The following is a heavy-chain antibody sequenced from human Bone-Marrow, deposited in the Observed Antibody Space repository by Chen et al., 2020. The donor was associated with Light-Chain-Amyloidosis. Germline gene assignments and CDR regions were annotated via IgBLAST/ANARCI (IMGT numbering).Heavy chain of an antibody. J-gene: IGHJ6*03. V-gene: IGHV7-4-1*02. CDR3: AVVRPPAQWLDTGGYYMDV. D-gene: IGHD6-19*01. CDR1: GYTFTSYA. Sequence: QVQLVQSGSELKKPGASVKVSCKASGYTFTSYAMNWVRQAPGQGLEWMGWINTNTGNPTYAQGFTGRFVFSLDTSVSTAYLQISSLKAEDTAVHYCAVVRPPAQWLDTGGYYMDVWGKGTTVTVSS. CDR2: INTNTGNP.